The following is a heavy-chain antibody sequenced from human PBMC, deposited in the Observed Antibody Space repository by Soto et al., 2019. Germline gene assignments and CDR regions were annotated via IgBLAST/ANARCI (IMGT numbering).Heavy chain of an antibody. CDR1: GFTFSSYS. D-gene: IGHD6-13*01. V-gene: IGHV3-48*01. CDR3: ASTRDGIAASPYYYYYYYMDV. J-gene: IGHJ6*03. Sequence: HPGGSLRLSCAASGFTFSSYSMNWVRQAPGKGLEWVSYISSSSSTIYYADSVKGRFTISRDNAKNSLYLQMNSLRAEDTAVYYCASTRDGIAASPYYYYYYYMDVWGKGTTVTVSS. CDR2: ISSSSSTI.